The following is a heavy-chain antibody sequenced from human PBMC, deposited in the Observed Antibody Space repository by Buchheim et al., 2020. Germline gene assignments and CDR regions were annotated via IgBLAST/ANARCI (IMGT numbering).Heavy chain of an antibody. D-gene: IGHD1-26*01. Sequence: EVKILESGGGFVQPGGSLRLSCAASGFTFTTYAMNWVRQAPGKGLEWVSGISGSGANTYYAESVKGRFTVSRDNSKNIVYLQMNSLRAEDTAVYYCAKDSCGNYCSCEFWGQGTL. CDR1: GFTFTTYA. J-gene: IGHJ4*02. V-gene: IGHV3-23*01. CDR2: ISGSGANT. CDR3: AKDSCGNYCSCEF.